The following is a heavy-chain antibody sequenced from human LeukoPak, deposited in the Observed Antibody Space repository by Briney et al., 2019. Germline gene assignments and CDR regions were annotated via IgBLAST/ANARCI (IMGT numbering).Heavy chain of an antibody. D-gene: IGHD4-23*01. V-gene: IGHV3-73*01. CDR3: TRGTVDLDY. CDR1: GFTFSGSA. Sequence: GGSLRLSCAASGFTFSGSAMHWVRQASGKGLEWVGRIRSKANSYATAYAASVKGRFTIPRDDSKNTAYLQMNSLKTEGTAVYYCTRGTVDLDYWGQGTLATVSS. CDR2: IRSKANSYAT. J-gene: IGHJ4*02.